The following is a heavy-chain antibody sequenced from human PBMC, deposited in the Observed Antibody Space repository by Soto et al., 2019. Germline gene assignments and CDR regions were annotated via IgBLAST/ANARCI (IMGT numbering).Heavy chain of an antibody. CDR1: GFSLSNARMG. CDR3: ARSQREYSGYVYWGGPDYYYFYGMDV. D-gene: IGHD5-12*01. Sequence: QVTLKESGPVLVKPTETLTLTCTVSGFSLSNARMGVSWIRQPPGKALEWLAHIFSNDEKSYSTSLKSRLTISTDTSKSQVVLTRTNMDPVDTATYYCARSQREYSGYVYWGGPDYYYFYGMDVWGQGTTVTVSS. J-gene: IGHJ6*02. V-gene: IGHV2-26*01. CDR2: IFSNDEK.